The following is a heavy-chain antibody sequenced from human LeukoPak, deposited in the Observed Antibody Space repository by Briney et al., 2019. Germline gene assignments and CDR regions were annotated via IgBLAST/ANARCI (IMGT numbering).Heavy chain of an antibody. D-gene: IGHD5-12*01. CDR2: IYYSGST. V-gene: IGHV4-59*01. CDR3: ASSGYSGYDFYYMDV. J-gene: IGHJ6*03. CDR1: GASITGYY. Sequence: SETLSLTCTVSGASITGYYWSWIRQPPGKGLEWIGYIYYSGSTNYNPSLRSRVTKSVDTSKNQLSLKLSSVTAADTAVYYCASSGYSGYDFYYMDVWGKGTTVTISS.